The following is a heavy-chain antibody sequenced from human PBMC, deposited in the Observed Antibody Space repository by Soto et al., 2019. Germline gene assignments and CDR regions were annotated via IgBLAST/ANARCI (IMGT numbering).Heavy chain of an antibody. CDR1: GFTFSSYA. J-gene: IGHJ4*02. V-gene: IGHV3-23*01. CDR2: ISGSGGST. Sequence: QLGGSLRLSCAASGFTFSSYAMSWVRQAPGKGLEWVSAISGSGGSTYYADSVKGRFTISRDNSKNTLYLQMNSLRAEDTAVYYCAKGLYYGSGSSGQFDYWGQGTLVTVSS. D-gene: IGHD3-10*01. CDR3: AKGLYYGSGSSGQFDY.